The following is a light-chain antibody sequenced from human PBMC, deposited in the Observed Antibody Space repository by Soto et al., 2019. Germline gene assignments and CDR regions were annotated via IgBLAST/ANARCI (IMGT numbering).Light chain of an antibody. CDR3: QQRSNWPPT. Sequence: EIVLTQSPGTLSLSPGERATLSCRASQSVSSTRLAWYQQKPGQAPRLLIYGASTRAAGIADRFSGSGSGTDFTLTISSLEPEDFAVYYCQQRSNWPPTFGRGTKV. CDR2: GAS. CDR1: QSVSST. V-gene: IGKV3D-20*02. J-gene: IGKJ1*01.